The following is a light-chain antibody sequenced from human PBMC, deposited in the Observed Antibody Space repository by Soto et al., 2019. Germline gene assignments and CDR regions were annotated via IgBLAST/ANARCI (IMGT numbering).Light chain of an antibody. J-gene: IGKJ1*01. V-gene: IGKV3-20*01. CDR1: QSVSSSY. CDR3: QQYGSSPRT. CDR2: GAS. Sequence: EIVFTQSPGTLSLSPRERATLSGRISQSVSSSYLAWYQQKPGQAPRLLIYGASSRATGIPDRFSDSGSGTDFTLTISRLEPEDFTVYYCQQYGSSPRTFGQGTKVDIK.